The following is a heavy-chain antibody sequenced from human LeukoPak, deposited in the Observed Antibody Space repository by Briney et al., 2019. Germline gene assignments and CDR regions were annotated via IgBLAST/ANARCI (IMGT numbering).Heavy chain of an antibody. J-gene: IGHJ5*02. V-gene: IGHV1-18*04. CDR2: ISAYNGNT. CDR1: GYTFTNYI. Sequence: GASVKVSCKASGYTFTNYIISWARQAPGQGLEWMGWISAYNGNTNYAQKLQGRVTMTTDTSTATAYMELRSLRSDDTAVYYCARGGNYFRFDPWGQGTLVTVSS. CDR3: ARGGNYFRFDP. D-gene: IGHD1-26*01.